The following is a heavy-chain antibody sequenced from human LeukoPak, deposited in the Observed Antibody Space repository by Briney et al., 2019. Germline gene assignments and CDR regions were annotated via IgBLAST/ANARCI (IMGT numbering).Heavy chain of an antibody. D-gene: IGHD2-15*01. CDR1: GFTFVHYA. V-gene: IGHV3-23*01. CDR2: IINTGGIT. J-gene: IGHJ4*02. Sequence: PGGSLRLSCAASGFTFVHYAMTWVSHAPAKGLQCVSTIINTGGITYYADSVKGRFTISRDNSKNTLYLQMNSLRVEDTAVYYCAKGHIATGSLYYFYFWGQGTLGTVSS. CDR3: AKGHIATGSLYYFYF.